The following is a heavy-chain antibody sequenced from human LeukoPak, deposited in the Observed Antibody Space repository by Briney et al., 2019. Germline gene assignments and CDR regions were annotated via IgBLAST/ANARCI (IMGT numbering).Heavy chain of an antibody. CDR1: GGSISGYY. CDR3: ARYCKDNSCYSKALDY. Sequence: SETLSLTCTVFGGSISGYYWSWLRQPLGKGLEWIGYIYYSGLTNYNPSLKSRVTISVDTSKNQFSLKLSSVTAADTAVYYCARYCKDNSCYSKALDYWGQGTLVTVAS. V-gene: IGHV4-59*08. D-gene: IGHD2/OR15-2a*01. J-gene: IGHJ4*02. CDR2: IYYSGLT.